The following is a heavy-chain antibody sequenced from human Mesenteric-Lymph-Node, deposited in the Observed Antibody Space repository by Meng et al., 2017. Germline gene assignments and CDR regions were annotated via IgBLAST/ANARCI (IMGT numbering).Heavy chain of an antibody. CDR1: GYSIGSGYY. CDR3: ARDPVDGYAGFDF. Sequence: SETLSLTCAVSGYSIGSGYYWGWVRQPPGKGLEWIGSISQSGTTYYNPSLKSRVTISVDTSKNQFSLRLSSVTAADTAVYYCARDPVDGYAGFDFWGHGTLVTVSS. V-gene: IGHV4-38-2*02. D-gene: IGHD5-24*01. CDR2: ISQSGTT. J-gene: IGHJ4*01.